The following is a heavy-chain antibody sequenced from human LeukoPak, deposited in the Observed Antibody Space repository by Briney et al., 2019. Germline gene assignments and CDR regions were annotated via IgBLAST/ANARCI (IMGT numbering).Heavy chain of an antibody. Sequence: GGSLRLSCAASGFTFSSYSMNWVRQAPGKGLEWVSSISSSSSYIYYADSVKGRFTISRDNAKNSLYVQMNSLRADDTAVYFCASSHDSSGNGWGQGAMVTVSS. CDR3: ASSHDSSGNG. CDR1: GFTFSSYS. CDR2: ISSSSSYI. V-gene: IGHV3-21*01. J-gene: IGHJ4*02. D-gene: IGHD3-22*01.